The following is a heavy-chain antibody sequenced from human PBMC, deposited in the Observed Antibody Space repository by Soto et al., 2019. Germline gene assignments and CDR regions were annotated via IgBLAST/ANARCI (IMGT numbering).Heavy chain of an antibody. CDR2: ISGSGGST. CDR1: GFTFSSYA. V-gene: IGHV3-23*01. Sequence: PGGSLRLSCAASGFTFSSYAMSWVRQAPGKGLEWVSAISGSGGSTYYADSVKGRFTISRDNSKNTLYLQMNSLRAEDTAVYYCANFQPDYHSYYMDFWGTGTTVTVSS. J-gene: IGHJ6*03. CDR3: ANFQPDYHSYYMDF.